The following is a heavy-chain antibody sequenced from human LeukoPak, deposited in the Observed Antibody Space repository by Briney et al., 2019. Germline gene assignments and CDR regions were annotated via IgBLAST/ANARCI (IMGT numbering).Heavy chain of an antibody. CDR2: INHSGST. V-gene: IGHV4-34*01. J-gene: IGHJ5*02. CDR1: GGSISSYY. D-gene: IGHD3-22*01. Sequence: SETLSLTCTVSGGSISSYYWSWIRQPPGKGLEWIGEINHSGSTNYNPSLKSRVTISVDTSKNQFSLKLSSVTAADTAVYYCARGWGYYDSSGSRDWFDPWGQGTLVTVSS. CDR3: ARGWGYYDSSGSRDWFDP.